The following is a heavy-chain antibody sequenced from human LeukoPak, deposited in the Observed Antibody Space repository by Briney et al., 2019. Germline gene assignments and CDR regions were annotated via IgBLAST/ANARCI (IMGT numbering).Heavy chain of an antibody. J-gene: IGHJ4*02. CDR1: GYTFTSYG. CDR2: INPSGGST. CDR3: ARGSGSYLAGNYFDY. Sequence: ASVKVSCKASGYTFTSYGISWVRQAPGQGLEWMGIINPSGGSTSYAQKFQGRVTMTRDMSTSTVYMELSSLRSEDTAVYYCARGSGSYLAGNYFDYWGQGTLVTVSS. D-gene: IGHD1-26*01. V-gene: IGHV1-46*01.